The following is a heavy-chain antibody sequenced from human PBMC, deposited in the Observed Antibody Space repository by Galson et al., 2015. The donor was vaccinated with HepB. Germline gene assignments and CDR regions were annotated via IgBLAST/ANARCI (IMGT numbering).Heavy chain of an antibody. D-gene: IGHD3-3*01. CDR3: ARVYRSEGYDFWSGYYGAVDY. J-gene: IGHJ4*02. CDR2: IIPIFGTA. Sequence: SVKVSCKASGGTFSSYAISWVRQAPGQGLEWMGGIIPIFGTANYAQKFQGRVTITADESTSTAYMELSSLRSEDTAVYYCARVYRSEGYDFWSGYYGAVDYWGQGTLVTVSS. CDR1: GGTFSSYA. V-gene: IGHV1-69*13.